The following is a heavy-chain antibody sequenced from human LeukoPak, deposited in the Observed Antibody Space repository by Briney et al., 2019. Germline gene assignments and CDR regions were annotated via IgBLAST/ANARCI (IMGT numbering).Heavy chain of an antibody. V-gene: IGHV1-46*01. CDR3: ASVYKYGMDV. CDR1: GYTVTSYY. CDR2: VNPSGSS. Sequence: GASVKVSCKASGYTVTSYYMHWVRQAPGQGLEWMAIVNPSGSSSYAQKFQGRATLTRATSMNTVYMELSGLRSEDTAVYYCASVYKYGMDVWGQGTTVVVSS. J-gene: IGHJ6*02.